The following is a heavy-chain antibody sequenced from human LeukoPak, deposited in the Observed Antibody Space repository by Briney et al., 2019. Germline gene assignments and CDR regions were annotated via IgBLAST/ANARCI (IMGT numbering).Heavy chain of an antibody. V-gene: IGHV1-2*02. J-gene: IGHJ4*02. Sequence: ASVKLSCKTSGYTFTDYYMHWVRQAPGQGLEWMGWISPDSGGTDYAQKFQDRVTMTRDTSISTAYMELGSLRSDDTAGYSCARSTRIAAELESPFDNWGQGTLVSVSS. CDR2: ISPDSGGT. CDR1: GYTFTDYY. CDR3: ARSTRIAAELESPFDN. D-gene: IGHD6-6*01.